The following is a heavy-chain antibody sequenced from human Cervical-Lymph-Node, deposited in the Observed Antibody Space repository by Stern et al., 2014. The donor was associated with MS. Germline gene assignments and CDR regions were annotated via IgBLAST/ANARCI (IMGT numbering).Heavy chain of an antibody. CDR1: GFTFSSYS. CDR2: ISSSSSYI. V-gene: IGHV3-21*01. Sequence: EVHLVESGGGLVKPGGSLRLSCAASGFTFSSYSMNWVRQAPGKGLEWVSSISSSSSYIYYADSVKGRFPISRDNAKNSLYLQMNSLRAEDTAVYYCARGGRAVPDYWGQGTLVTVSS. D-gene: IGHD6-19*01. CDR3: ARGGRAVPDY. J-gene: IGHJ4*02.